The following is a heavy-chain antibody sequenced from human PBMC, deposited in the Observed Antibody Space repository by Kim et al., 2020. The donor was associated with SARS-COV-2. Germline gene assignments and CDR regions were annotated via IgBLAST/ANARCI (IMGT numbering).Heavy chain of an antibody. J-gene: IGHJ4*02. D-gene: IGHD5-12*01. V-gene: IGHV3-15*01. CDR3: TTPGVGWWLRDY. CDR2: IKSKTDGGTT. Sequence: GGSLRLSCAASGFTFSNAWMSWVRQAPGKGLEWVGRIKSKTDGGTTDYAAPVKGRFTISRDDSKNTLYLQMNSLKTEVTDVYYCTTPGVGWWLRDYWGQGTLVTVSS. CDR1: GFTFSNAW.